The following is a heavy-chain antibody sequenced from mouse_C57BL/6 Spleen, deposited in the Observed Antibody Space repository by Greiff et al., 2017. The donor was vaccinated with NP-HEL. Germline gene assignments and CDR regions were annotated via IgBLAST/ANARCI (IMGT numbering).Heavy chain of an antibody. CDR1: GYTFTSYW. Sequence: VQLQQPGAELVKPGASVKLSCKASGYTFTSYWMQWVKQRPGQGLEWIGEIDPSDSYTNYNQKFKGKATLTVDTSPSTAYMQLSSLTSEDSAVSYCARSLAPDYWGQGTTLTVSS. V-gene: IGHV1-50*01. J-gene: IGHJ2*01. CDR3: ARSLAPDY. D-gene: IGHD6-2*01. CDR2: IDPSDSYT.